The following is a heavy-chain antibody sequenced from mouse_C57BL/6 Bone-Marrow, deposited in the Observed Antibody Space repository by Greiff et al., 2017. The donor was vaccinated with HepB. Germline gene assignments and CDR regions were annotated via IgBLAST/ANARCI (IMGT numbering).Heavy chain of an antibody. V-gene: IGHV1-63*01. D-gene: IGHD2-3*01. CDR1: GYTFTNYW. CDR3: ARSGDGYPLFAY. Sequence: QVQLKQSGAELVRPGTSVKMSCKASGYTFTNYWIGWAKQRPGHGLEWIGDIYPGGGYTNYNEKFKGKATLTADKSSSTAYMQFSSLTSEDSAIYYCARSGDGYPLFAYWGQGTLVTVSA. J-gene: IGHJ3*01. CDR2: IYPGGGYT.